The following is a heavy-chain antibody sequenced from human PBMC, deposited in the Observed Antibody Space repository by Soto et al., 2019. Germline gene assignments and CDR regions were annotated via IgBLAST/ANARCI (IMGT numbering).Heavy chain of an antibody. Sequence: QVQLVESGGGVVQPGRSLSLSCAASGFTFSSYGMHWVRQAPGKGLEWVEVIWYDGSNKYYADSVKGRFTISRDNSKNTLYLQMNSLRAEDTAVYYCARDRAMVRGVMRYYFDYWGQGTLVTVSS. CDR1: GFTFSSYG. CDR3: ARDRAMVRGVMRYYFDY. J-gene: IGHJ4*02. D-gene: IGHD3-10*01. CDR2: IWYDGSNK. V-gene: IGHV3-33*01.